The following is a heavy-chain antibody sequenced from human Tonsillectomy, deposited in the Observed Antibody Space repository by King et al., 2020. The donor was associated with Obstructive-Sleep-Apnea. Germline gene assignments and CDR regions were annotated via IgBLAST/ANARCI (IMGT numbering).Heavy chain of an antibody. V-gene: IGHV3-74*01. D-gene: IGHD3-22*01. CDR1: GFTFSSYW. Sequence: VQLVESGGGLGQPGGSLRLSCAASGFTFSSYWMYWFRQPPGKGLVWVSRISSDGSRTNYADSVRGRFTISRDNAKNSLYLQMNSLRAEDTAVYYCARDYYDSSGYYYYWGQGTLVTVSS. CDR3: ARDYYDSSGYYYY. J-gene: IGHJ4*02. CDR2: ISSDGSRT.